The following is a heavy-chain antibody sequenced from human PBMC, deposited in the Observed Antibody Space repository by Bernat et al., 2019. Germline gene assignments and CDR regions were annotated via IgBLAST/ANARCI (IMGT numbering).Heavy chain of an antibody. J-gene: IGHJ4*02. CDR3: ARDPEKYSGYDRGLDY. CDR2: ISDSGRTI. D-gene: IGHD5-12*01. V-gene: IGHV3-48*03. Sequence: EVQLVESGGGLVQPGGSLRLSCAASGFTFTNYEMNWVRQAPGKGLEWVSYISDSGRTIYYADSVKGRFTISRDNTKNSLYLQMNSLRAEDTAVYYCARDPEKYSGYDRGLDYWGQGSLVTVSS. CDR1: GFTFTNYE.